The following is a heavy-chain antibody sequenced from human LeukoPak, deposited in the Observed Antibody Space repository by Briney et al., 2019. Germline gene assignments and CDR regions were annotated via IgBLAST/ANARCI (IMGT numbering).Heavy chain of an antibody. D-gene: IGHD6-6*01. V-gene: IGHV4-4*07. CDR2: LYSNGRP. CDR3: VRDVSSSPLDAFDI. J-gene: IGHJ3*02. Sequence: NPSETLSLTCTVSGGSISSYYWSWIRQPAGKGLEWIGRLYSNGRPNYNPSVQSRVTMSVDTSKNQFSLNLTSVTAADTAVYYCVRDVSSSPLDAFDIWGQGTMVTVSS. CDR1: GGSISSYY.